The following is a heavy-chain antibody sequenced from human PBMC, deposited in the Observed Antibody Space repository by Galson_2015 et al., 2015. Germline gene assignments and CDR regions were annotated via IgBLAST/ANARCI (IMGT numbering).Heavy chain of an antibody. V-gene: IGHV1-18*01. J-gene: IGHJ6*03. CDR1: GYTFTSYG. D-gene: IGHD1-1*01. CDR2: ISAYNGNT. CDR3: ARWSSNLVTGTTIRDYYYYMDV. Sequence: SVKVSCKASGYTFTSYGISWVRQAPGQGLEWMGWISAYNGNTNYAQKLQGRVTMTTDTSTSTAYMELRSLRSDDTAVYYCARWSSNLVTGTTIRDYYYYMDVWGKGTTVTVSS.